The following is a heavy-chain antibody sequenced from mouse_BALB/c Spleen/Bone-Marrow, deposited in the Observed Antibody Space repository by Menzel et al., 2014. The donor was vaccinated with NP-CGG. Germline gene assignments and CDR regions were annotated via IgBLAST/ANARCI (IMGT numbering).Heavy chain of an antibody. J-gene: IGHJ1*01. D-gene: IGHD3-3*01. CDR1: GYTFTDYG. CDR2: ISTYYGDA. CDR3: AREGDTNFDV. Sequence: QVQLQQSGAELVRPGVSVKISCKGSGYTFTDYGMHWVTQSHAKSLEWIGVISTYYGDASYNQKFKGKATMTVDKSSSTAYMELARLTSEDSAIYYCAREGDTNFDVWGAGTTVTVSS. V-gene: IGHV1S137*01.